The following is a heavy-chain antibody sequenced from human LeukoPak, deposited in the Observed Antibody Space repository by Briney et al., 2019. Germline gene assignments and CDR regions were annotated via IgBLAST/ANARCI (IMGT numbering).Heavy chain of an antibody. CDR3: ARDRFILGYCSGGSCPFDY. V-gene: IGHV1-18*04. D-gene: IGHD2-15*01. Sequence: ASVKVSCKASGYTFTSYGISWVRQAPGQGLEWMGWISAYNGNTNYAQKLQGRVTMTTDTSTSTAYMELRSLRSDDTAVYYCARDRFILGYCSGGSCPFDYWGQGTLVTASS. CDR2: ISAYNGNT. CDR1: GYTFTSYG. J-gene: IGHJ4*02.